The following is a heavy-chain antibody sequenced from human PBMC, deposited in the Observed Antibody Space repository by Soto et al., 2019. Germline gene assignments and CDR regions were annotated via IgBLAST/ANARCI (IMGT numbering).Heavy chain of an antibody. J-gene: IGHJ4*02. CDR3: ASHSEWPPRYCSSTSCYTGHY. Sequence: SVKVSCKASGGTFSRYAIGWVRQAPGQGLEWMGGIIPIFGTANYAQKFQGRVTITADKSTSTAYMELSSLRSEDTAVYYCASHSEWPPRYCSSTSCYTGHYWGQGTLVTVSS. CDR1: GGTFSRYA. D-gene: IGHD2-2*02. CDR2: IIPIFGTA. V-gene: IGHV1-69*06.